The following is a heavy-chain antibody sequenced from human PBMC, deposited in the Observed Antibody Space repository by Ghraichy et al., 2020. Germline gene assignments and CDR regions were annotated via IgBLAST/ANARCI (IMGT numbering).Heavy chain of an antibody. CDR2: IIPIFGTA. J-gene: IGHJ4*02. CDR3: ARETIAARPSPYFDS. CDR1: GGTFSSYA. Sequence: SVKVSCKASGGTFSSYAISLVRQAPGQGLEWMGGIIPIFGTARYAQKFQGRVTITADESTRTAYLELSSLRSEDTAVYYCARETIAARPSPYFDSWGQGTLVTVSS. D-gene: IGHD6-6*01. V-gene: IGHV1-69*13.